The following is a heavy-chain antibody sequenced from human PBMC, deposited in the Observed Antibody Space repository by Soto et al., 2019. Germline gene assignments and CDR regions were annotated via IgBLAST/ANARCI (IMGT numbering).Heavy chain of an antibody. CDR1: GGTFSSYT. D-gene: IGHD1-1*01. CDR3: ARGGRQLDKTRGAFDI. Sequence: SVKVSCKASGGTFSSYTISWVRQAPGQGLEWMGRIIPILGIANYAQKFQGRVTITADKSTSTAYMELSSLRSEDTAVYYCARGGRQLDKTRGAFDIWGQGTMVTVSS. V-gene: IGHV1-69*02. CDR2: IIPILGIA. J-gene: IGHJ3*02.